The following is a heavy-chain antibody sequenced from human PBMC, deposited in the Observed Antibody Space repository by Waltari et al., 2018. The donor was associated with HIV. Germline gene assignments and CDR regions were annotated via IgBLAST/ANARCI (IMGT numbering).Heavy chain of an antibody. CDR2: ISSSGRT. CDR1: NGSISSSNHY. CDR3: ARRATHWFDP. J-gene: IGHJ5*02. Sequence: QLHLQESGPGLVKPSEPLSLTCTVSNGSISSSNHYWGWIRQSPGKGLEWLGSISSSGRTYYNPSLNSRVTISVDTAENHFSLKLTSLTAADTAVYYCARRATHWFDPWGQGTLVTVSS. V-gene: IGHV4-39*02. D-gene: IGHD2-15*01.